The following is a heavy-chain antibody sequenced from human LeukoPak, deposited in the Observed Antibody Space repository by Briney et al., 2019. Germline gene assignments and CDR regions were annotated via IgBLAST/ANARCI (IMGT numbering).Heavy chain of an antibody. D-gene: IGHD6-6*01. J-gene: IGHJ4*02. V-gene: IGHV4-4*07. CDR1: GGSISSYY. CDR2: IYTSGST. Sequence: SETLSLTCTVFGGSISSYYWSWIRQPAGKGLEWIGRIYTSGSTNYNPSLKSRVTMSVDTSKNQFSLKLSSVTAADTAVYYCARVQYSSSSGYFDYWGQGTLVTVSS. CDR3: ARVQYSSSSGYFDY.